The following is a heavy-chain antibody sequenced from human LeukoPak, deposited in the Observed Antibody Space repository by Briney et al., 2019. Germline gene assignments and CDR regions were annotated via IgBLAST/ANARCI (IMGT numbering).Heavy chain of an antibody. CDR3: AKGVGARGDY. CDR1: GGSISSYY. D-gene: IGHD1-26*01. J-gene: IGHJ4*02. CDR2: IYYSGST. Sequence: KSSETLSLTCTVSGGSISSYYWSWIRQPPGKGLEWIGYIYYSGSTNYNPSLKSRVTISVDTSKNQFSLKLSSVTAADTAVYYCAKGVGARGDYWGQGTLVTVSS. V-gene: IGHV4-59*01.